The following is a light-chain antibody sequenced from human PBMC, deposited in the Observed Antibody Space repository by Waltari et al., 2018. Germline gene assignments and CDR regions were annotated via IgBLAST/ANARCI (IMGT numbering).Light chain of an antibody. J-gene: IGLJ3*02. CDR3: SSYTSSNTWV. Sequence: WNQPHPGKAPKPIIYDVSERPSGVSNHFSGSKSGNTASLTISGLQAEDEADCYCSSYTSSNTWVFGGGTKLTVL. CDR2: DVS. V-gene: IGLV2-14*04.